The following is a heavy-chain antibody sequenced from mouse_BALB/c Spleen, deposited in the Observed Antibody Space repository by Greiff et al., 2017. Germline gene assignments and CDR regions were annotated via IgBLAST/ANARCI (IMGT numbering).Heavy chain of an antibody. CDR3: ARSADGYYGGFAY. D-gene: IGHD2-3*01. V-gene: IGHV5-17*02. Sequence: EVMLVESGGGLVQPGGSRKLSCAASGFTFSSFGMHWVRQAPEKGLEWVAYISSGSSTIYYADTVKGRFTISRDNPKNTLFLQMTRLRSEDTAMYYCARSADGYYGGFAYWGQGTLVTVSA. CDR1: GFTFSSFG. CDR2: ISSGSSTI. J-gene: IGHJ3*01.